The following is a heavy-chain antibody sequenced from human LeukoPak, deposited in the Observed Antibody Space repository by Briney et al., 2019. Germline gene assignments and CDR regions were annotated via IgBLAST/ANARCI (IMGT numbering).Heavy chain of an antibody. CDR3: ARDDIAAADTAYYYGMDV. V-gene: IGHV1-18*01. J-gene: IGHJ6*02. CDR1: GYTFTSYG. Sequence: ASVKVSCKASGYTFTSYGISWVRQAPGQGLEWMGWISAYNGNTNYAQKLQGRVTMTTDTSTSTAYMELSSLRSEDTAVYYCARDDIAAADTAYYYGMDVWGQGTTVTVSS. CDR2: ISAYNGNT. D-gene: IGHD6-13*01.